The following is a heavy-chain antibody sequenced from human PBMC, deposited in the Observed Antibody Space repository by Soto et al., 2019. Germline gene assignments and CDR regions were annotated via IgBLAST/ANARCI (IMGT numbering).Heavy chain of an antibody. Sequence: SVKVSCKASGYTFTSYGISWVRQAPGQGLEWMGGIIPIFGTANYAQKFQGRVTITADESTSTAYMELSSLRSEDTAVYYCARSSIRDYDFWSGYSGYWGQGTLVTVS. V-gene: IGHV1-69*13. CDR1: GYTFTSYG. CDR2: IIPIFGTA. D-gene: IGHD3-3*01. J-gene: IGHJ4*02. CDR3: ARSSIRDYDFWSGYSGY.